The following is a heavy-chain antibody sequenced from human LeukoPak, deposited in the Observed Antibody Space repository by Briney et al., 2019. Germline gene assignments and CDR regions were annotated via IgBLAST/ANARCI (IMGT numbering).Heavy chain of an antibody. Sequence: SETVSLTCTVSGGSISSYYWSWIRQPPGKGLEWIGYIYYSGSTNYNPSLKSRVTISVDTSKNQFSLKLSSVTAADTAVYYCARVHLRVFDYWGQGTLVTVSS. V-gene: IGHV4-59*01. CDR1: GGSISSYY. J-gene: IGHJ4*02. D-gene: IGHD3-10*01. CDR3: ARVHLRVFDY. CDR2: IYYSGST.